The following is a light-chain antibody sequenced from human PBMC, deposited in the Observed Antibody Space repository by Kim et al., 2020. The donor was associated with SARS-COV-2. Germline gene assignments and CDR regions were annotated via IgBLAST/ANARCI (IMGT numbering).Light chain of an antibody. Sequence: SPGERATLSCRASQSVSSSYLAWYQQKPGQAPRLLIYDASSRATGTPDRFSGSGSGADFTLSISRLEPEDFAVYYCQQYGSSPLTFGGGTKVDIK. CDR2: DAS. V-gene: IGKV3-20*01. CDR1: QSVSSSY. CDR3: QQYGSSPLT. J-gene: IGKJ4*01.